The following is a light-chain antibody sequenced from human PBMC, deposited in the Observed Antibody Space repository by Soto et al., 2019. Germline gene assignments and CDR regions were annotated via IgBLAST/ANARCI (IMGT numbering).Light chain of an antibody. CDR2: EDS. V-gene: IGLV2-23*01. CDR1: SSDAGNYNV. Sequence: QSALTQPASVSGSPGQSVTISCTGSSSDAGNYNVVYWYQQHPGKAPKLIIYEDSTRPSGVSHRISGSKSGNTASLTISGLQAEDEPDYYCCSYGGSITSWGFGGGTKLTVL. J-gene: IGLJ3*02. CDR3: CSYGGSITSWG.